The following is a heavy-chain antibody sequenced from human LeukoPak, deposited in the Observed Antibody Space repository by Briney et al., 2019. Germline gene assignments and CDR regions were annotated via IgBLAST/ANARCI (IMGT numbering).Heavy chain of an antibody. V-gene: IGHV1-2*02. CDR1: GYTFTGYY. Sequence: GASVKVSCKASGYTFTGYYMHWVRQAPGQGLEWMGWINPNSGGTNYAQKFQGRVTMTRDTSISAAYMELSRLRSDDTAVYYCASGVVVPAAIPSQDFDYWGQGTLVTVSS. CDR2: INPNSGGT. D-gene: IGHD2-2*01. J-gene: IGHJ4*02. CDR3: ASGVVVPAAIPSQDFDY.